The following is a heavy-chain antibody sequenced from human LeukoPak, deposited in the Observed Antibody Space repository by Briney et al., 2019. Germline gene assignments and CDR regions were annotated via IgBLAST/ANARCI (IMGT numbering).Heavy chain of an antibody. V-gene: IGHV3-23*01. D-gene: IGHD6-19*01. CDR2: ISGSGGST. CDR3: AKGIAVAGIFSWFDP. Sequence: GGSLRLSCAACGFTFSSYAMSWVRQAPGKGLEWVSAISGSGGSTYYADSVKGRFTISRDNSKNTLYLQMNSLRAEDTAVYYCAKGIAVAGIFSWFDPWGQGTLVTVSS. CDR1: GFTFSSYA. J-gene: IGHJ5*02.